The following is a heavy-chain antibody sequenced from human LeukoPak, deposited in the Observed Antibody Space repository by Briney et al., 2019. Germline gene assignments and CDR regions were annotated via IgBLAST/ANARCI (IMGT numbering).Heavy chain of an antibody. CDR3: ARDSTTVVTENWFDP. CDR1: GGSFSGYY. V-gene: IGHV4-34*01. D-gene: IGHD4-17*01. CDR2: INHSGST. Sequence: KPSETLSLTCAVYGGSFSGYYWSWIRQPPGKGLEWIGEINHSGSTNYNPSLKSRVTISVDTSKNQFSLKLSSVTAADTAVYYCARDSTTVVTENWFDPWGQGTLVTVSS. J-gene: IGHJ5*02.